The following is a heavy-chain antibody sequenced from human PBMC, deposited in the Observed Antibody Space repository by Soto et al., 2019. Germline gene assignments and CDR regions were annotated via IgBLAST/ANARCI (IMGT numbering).Heavy chain of an antibody. CDR2: IIPIFGTA. CDR1: GGTFSSYA. CDR3: ASPFRYCSSTSCYSGMDV. Sequence: SVKVSCKASGGTFSSYAISWVRQAPGQGLEWMGGIIPIFGTANYAQKFQGRVTITADESTSTAYMELSSLRSEDTAVYYCASPFRYCSSTSCYSGMDVWGQGTTVTVSS. J-gene: IGHJ6*02. D-gene: IGHD2-2*01. V-gene: IGHV1-69*13.